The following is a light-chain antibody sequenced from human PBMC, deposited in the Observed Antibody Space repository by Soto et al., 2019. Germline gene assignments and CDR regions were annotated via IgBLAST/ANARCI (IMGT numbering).Light chain of an antibody. CDR3: SSYPSGSTLLYV. Sequence: QSALTPPASVSGSPGQSITISCTGTSSDVGGYNHDSWYQQYPGKAPKLIIYELSNRPSGISNRFSGSKAGNTASLTISGLQTEDEGDYYCSSYPSGSTLLYVFGTGTKLTVL. J-gene: IGLJ1*01. V-gene: IGLV2-14*01. CDR2: ELS. CDR1: SSDVGGYNH.